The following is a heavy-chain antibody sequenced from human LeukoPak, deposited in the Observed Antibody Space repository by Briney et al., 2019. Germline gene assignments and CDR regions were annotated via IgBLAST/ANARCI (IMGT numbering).Heavy chain of an antibody. CDR2: IYYSGST. CDR3: ASASVAARQGAFDI. V-gene: IGHV4-31*03. CDR1: GGFISSGGYY. J-gene: IGHJ3*02. Sequence: SETLSLTCTVSGGFISSGGYYWSWIRQHPGKGLEWIGYIYYSGSTYYNPSLKSRVTISVDTSKNQFSLKLSSVTAADTAVYYCASASVAARQGAFDIWGQGTMVTVSS. D-gene: IGHD6-6*01.